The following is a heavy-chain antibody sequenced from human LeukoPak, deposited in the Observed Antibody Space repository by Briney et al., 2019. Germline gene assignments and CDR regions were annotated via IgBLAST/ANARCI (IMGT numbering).Heavy chain of an antibody. Sequence: KTGGSLRLSCAASGFKFSSCMKWVRQAPGKGLEWVSFISSSSSYIYYADSVKGRFTISGDNAKNSLYLQMNSLRAEDTAVYYCAKDTDSSGYYFDYWGQGTLVTVSS. CDR3: AKDTDSSGYYFDY. CDR2: ISSSSSYI. D-gene: IGHD3-22*01. J-gene: IGHJ4*02. CDR1: GFKFSSC. V-gene: IGHV3-21*01.